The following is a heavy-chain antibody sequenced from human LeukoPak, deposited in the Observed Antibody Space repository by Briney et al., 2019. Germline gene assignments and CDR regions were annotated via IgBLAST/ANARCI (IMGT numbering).Heavy chain of an antibody. CDR3: ASSSTGEGYYYYGMDV. J-gene: IGHJ6*02. D-gene: IGHD2-2*01. CDR1: GGSIRSSYYY. V-gene: IGHV4-39*01. CDR2: IYDSGST. Sequence: SETLSLTCTVSGGSIRSSYYYWGWIRQPPGKGLEWSGSIYDSGSTYYNPSLKSRVTISVDTSKNQFSLKLNSVTAADTAVYYCASSSTGEGYYYYGMDVWGQGTTVTVSS.